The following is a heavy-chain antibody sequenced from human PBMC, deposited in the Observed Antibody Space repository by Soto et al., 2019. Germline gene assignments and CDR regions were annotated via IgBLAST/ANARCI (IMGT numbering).Heavy chain of an antibody. CDR3: ARADYEILTGSYAMDV. V-gene: IGHV4-4*07. D-gene: IGHD3-9*01. J-gene: IGHJ6*02. CDR2: VSTNGAT. Sequence: SETLSLTCTVSDDFISYYWNWIRQPAGKGLEWIGRVSTNGATNYNPSLESRVTMSVDTSKNQFSLKLTSVTAADTAVYFCARADYEILTGSYAMDVWGQGTTVTVS. CDR1: DDFISYY.